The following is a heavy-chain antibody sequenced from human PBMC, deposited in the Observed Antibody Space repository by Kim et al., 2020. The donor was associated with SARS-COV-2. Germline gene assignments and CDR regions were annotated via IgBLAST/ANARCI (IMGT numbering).Heavy chain of an antibody. J-gene: IGHJ4*02. D-gene: IGHD5-12*01. CDR3: ARILPGMVATVRIPYYFDY. Sequence: GESLKISCKGSGYSFTSYWIGWVRQMPGKGLEWMGIIYPGDSDTRYSPSFQGQVTISADKSISTAYLQWSSLKASDTAMYYCARILPGMVATVRIPYYFDYWGQGTLVTVSS. V-gene: IGHV5-51*01. CDR1: GYSFTSYW. CDR2: IYPGDSDT.